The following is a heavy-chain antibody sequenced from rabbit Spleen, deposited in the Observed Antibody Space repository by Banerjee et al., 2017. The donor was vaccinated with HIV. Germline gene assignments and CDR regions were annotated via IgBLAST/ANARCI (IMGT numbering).Heavy chain of an antibody. J-gene: IGHJ4*01. Sequence: QSLEESGGDLVKPGGTLTLTCKASGFDLSGSFCMCWVRQAPGKGLEWIACINIVTGKSVYASWAKGRFTMSRTSSTTVTLQMTSLTAADTAIYFCARDFTGGGGDGYGSFNLWGQGTLVTVS. V-gene: IGHV1S40*01. CDR2: INIVTGKS. CDR3: ARDFTGGGGDGYGSFNL. CDR1: GFDLSGSFC. D-gene: IGHD6-1*01.